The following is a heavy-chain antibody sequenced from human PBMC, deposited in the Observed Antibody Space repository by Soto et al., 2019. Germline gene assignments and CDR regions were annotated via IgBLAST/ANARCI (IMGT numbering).Heavy chain of an antibody. D-gene: IGHD3-16*01. CDR3: SIYDTYYDYVNTSGYFDY. CDR1: GGSISSYY. J-gene: IGHJ4*02. Sequence: SETLSLTCTVSGGSISSYYWSWIRQPPGKGLEWIGYIYYSGSTNYNPSLKSRVTISVDTSKNQFSLKLSSVTAADTAVYYCSIYDTYYDYVNTSGYFDYWGQGTLVIVFS. V-gene: IGHV4-59*08. CDR2: IYYSGST.